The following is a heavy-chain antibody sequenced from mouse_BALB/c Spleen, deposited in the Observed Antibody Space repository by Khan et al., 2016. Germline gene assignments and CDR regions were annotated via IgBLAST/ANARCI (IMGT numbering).Heavy chain of an antibody. CDR2: ISDGSTYT. Sequence: EVELVESGGGLVKPGGSLKLSCAASGFTFSDYYMYWVRQTPAKRLEWVATISDGSTYTYYLDSVKGRFTISRDKAKNNLYLQMSSLKSEDSALYYCARDTMTQGYSMDYWGQGTSVTVSS. CDR3: ARDTMTQGYSMDY. D-gene: IGHD2-4*01. J-gene: IGHJ4*01. V-gene: IGHV5-4*02. CDR1: GFTFSDYY.